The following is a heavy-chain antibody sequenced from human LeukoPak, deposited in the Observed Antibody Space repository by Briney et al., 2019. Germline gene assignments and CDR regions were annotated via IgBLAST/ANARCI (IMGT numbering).Heavy chain of an antibody. CDR3: AKDRSSSWVPDY. D-gene: IGHD6-13*01. J-gene: IGHJ4*02. Sequence: PGGSLRLSCAASGFTFSSYGMHWVRQAPGKGLEWVAFIRYDGSNKYYADSVKGRFTISRDNSKNTLYLQMNSLRAEDTAVYYCAKDRSSSWVPDYWGQGTLVTVSS. CDR2: IRYDGSNK. V-gene: IGHV3-30*02. CDR1: GFTFSSYG.